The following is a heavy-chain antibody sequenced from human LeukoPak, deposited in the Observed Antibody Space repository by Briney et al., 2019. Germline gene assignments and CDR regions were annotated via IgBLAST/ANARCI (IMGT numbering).Heavy chain of an antibody. V-gene: IGHV3-21*01. J-gene: IGHJ4*02. CDR1: GFTFSSYS. CDR2: ISSSSSYI. CDR3: ARRNVYFDY. D-gene: IGHD1-1*01. Sequence: GGSLRLSCAASGFTFSSYSMNWVRQAPGKGLEWVSSISSSSSYIYYADSVKGRFTISRDNAKNSLYLQVNSLRAEDTAVYYCARRNVYFDYWGQGTLVTVSS.